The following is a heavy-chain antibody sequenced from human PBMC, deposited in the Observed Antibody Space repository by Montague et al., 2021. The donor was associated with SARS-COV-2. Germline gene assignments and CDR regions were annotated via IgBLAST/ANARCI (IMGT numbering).Heavy chain of an antibody. CDR3: AREDCSSTSCYPTYFQH. CDR1: GDSVSSNSAG. D-gene: IGHD2-2*01. V-gene: IGHV6-1*01. CDR2: TYYRSKWHN. Sequence: CAISGDSVSSNSAGWNWIRQSPSRGLEWLGRTYYRSKWHNDFAVSVKSRITINPDTSKNQFSLQLNSVTPEDTAVYYCAREDCSSTSCYPTYFQHWGQGTLVTVSS. J-gene: IGHJ1*01.